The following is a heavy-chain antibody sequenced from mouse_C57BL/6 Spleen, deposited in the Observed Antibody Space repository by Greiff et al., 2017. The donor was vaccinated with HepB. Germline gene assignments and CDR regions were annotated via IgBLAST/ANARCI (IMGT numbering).Heavy chain of an antibody. CDR3: TRGDYGSSYDWYFDV. J-gene: IGHJ1*03. D-gene: IGHD1-1*01. V-gene: IGHV1-78*01. Sequence: VKLMESDAGLVKPGASVKISCTVSGYTFTDHTIHWMRQRPEKGLEWIGYIYPRDGSTKYNEKFKGKATLTADKSSSTAYMQLNSLTSEDSAVYFCTRGDYGSSYDWYFDVWGTGTTVTVSS. CDR1: GYTFTDHT. CDR2: IYPRDGST.